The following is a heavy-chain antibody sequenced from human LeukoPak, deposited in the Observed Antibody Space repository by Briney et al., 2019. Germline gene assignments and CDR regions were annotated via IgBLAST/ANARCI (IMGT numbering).Heavy chain of an antibody. CDR2: IDDSGST. Sequence: PSETLSLTCTVSGGSISSGDYYWSCIRQPPGKGLEWIGYIDDSGSTYYNPSLKSRVTISVDTSKNQFSVKLSSVTAADTAVYYCARGSAGSGSYNYYFDCWGQGTLVTVSS. J-gene: IGHJ4*02. V-gene: IGHV4-30-4*01. D-gene: IGHD3-10*01. CDR1: GGSISSGDYY. CDR3: ARGSAGSGSYNYYFDC.